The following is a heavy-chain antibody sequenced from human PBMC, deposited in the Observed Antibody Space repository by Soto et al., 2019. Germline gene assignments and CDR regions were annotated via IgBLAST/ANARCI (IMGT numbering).Heavy chain of an antibody. CDR2: ISATGGGT. V-gene: IGHV3-23*01. D-gene: IGHD3-16*01. J-gene: IGHJ4*02. Sequence: WGSMGLSCAASGFKFSNYAMSWVRQAPGKGLEWVSLISATGGGTYYADSVKGRFTISRDNSLNTLYLQVHSLTAEDTAVYYCAKDRRAGGNSAFYFDFWGQGAQVTVSS. CDR3: AKDRRAGGNSAFYFDF. CDR1: GFKFSNYA.